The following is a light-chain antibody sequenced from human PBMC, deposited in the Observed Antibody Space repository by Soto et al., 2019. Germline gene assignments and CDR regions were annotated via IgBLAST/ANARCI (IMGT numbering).Light chain of an antibody. Sequence: EIVLTQSPGTLSLSPGESATLSCRASQSIGSNYLAWYQQKPGQAPRLLIYGASTRATGIPARFSGSGSGTEFTLTISSLQSEDFAVYYCQQYNNWPETFGQGTKVDIK. J-gene: IGKJ1*01. CDR1: QSIGSN. CDR3: QQYNNWPET. CDR2: GAS. V-gene: IGKV3-15*01.